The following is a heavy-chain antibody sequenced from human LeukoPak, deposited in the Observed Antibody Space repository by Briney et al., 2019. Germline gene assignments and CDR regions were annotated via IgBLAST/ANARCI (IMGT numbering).Heavy chain of an antibody. CDR1: GFTFSSYS. V-gene: IGHV3-48*04. D-gene: IGHD2-15*01. Sequence: GGSLRLSCAASGFTFSSYSMNWVRQAPGKGLEWVSYISSSSSTIYYADSVKGRFTISRDNAKNTLYLQMNSLRAEDTAVYYCAKDAEESAATYYVDVWGKGTMVTVSS. CDR3: AKDAEESAATYYVDV. CDR2: ISSSSSTI. J-gene: IGHJ6*03.